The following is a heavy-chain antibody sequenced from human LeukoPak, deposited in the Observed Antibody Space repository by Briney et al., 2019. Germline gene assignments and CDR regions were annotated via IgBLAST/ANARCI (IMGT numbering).Heavy chain of an antibody. V-gene: IGHV3-23*01. CDR1: GFTFSDYA. CDR3: AKKDSGGSNRDLDY. Sequence: GGSLRLSCTASGFTFSDYAMSWVRQAPGKGLEWVSGISGSGGSIRYADSVKGRFIISRDNSKNTLYLQMNSLRAEDTAVYYCAKKDSGGSNRDLDYWGQGTLVTVSS. D-gene: IGHD3-16*01. J-gene: IGHJ4*02. CDR2: ISGSGGSI.